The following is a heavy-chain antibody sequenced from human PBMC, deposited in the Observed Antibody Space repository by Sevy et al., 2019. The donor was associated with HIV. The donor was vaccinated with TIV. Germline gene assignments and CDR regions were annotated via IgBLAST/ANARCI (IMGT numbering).Heavy chain of an antibody. Sequence: ASVKVSCKASGYTFTGYYMHWVRQAPGQGLEWMGWINPNSGGTNYAQKFQGRDTMTRDTSISTAYMELSRLRSDDTALYYCVRDMELVDEGTQEFYYWGQGTLVTVSS. CDR3: VRDMELVDEGTQEFYY. D-gene: IGHD1-7*01. CDR1: GYTFTGYY. V-gene: IGHV1-2*02. J-gene: IGHJ4*02. CDR2: INPNSGGT.